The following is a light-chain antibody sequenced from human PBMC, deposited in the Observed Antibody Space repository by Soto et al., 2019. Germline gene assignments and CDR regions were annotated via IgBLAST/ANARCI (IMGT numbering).Light chain of an antibody. Sequence: EIVMTQSPATLSVSPGERATLSCRASQSVSSNVAWYQQKPGQAPRLLTYGASTRATGIPARFSGSGSGTEFTLTISSLQSEDFAVYYCQQYNNWPQTFGQGTKVDIK. CDR2: GAS. J-gene: IGKJ1*01. CDR3: QQYNNWPQT. V-gene: IGKV3-15*01. CDR1: QSVSSN.